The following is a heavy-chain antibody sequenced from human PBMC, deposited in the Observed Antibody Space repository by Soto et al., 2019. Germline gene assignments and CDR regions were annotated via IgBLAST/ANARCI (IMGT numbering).Heavy chain of an antibody. CDR2: IRGTGDSS. CDR1: GFTFGSYA. CDR3: AKHNGNYGSGSFSH. Sequence: EVQLLESGGGLVQPGGSLRLSCAASGFTFGSYAMSWVRQAPGKGLEWVSLIRGTGDSSEYANSVKGRFTISRDYSKTTVVLQMNSLRAEDTAVYFCAKHNGNYGSGSFSHWGQGTLVTVSS. J-gene: IGHJ4*02. D-gene: IGHD3-10*01. V-gene: IGHV3-23*01.